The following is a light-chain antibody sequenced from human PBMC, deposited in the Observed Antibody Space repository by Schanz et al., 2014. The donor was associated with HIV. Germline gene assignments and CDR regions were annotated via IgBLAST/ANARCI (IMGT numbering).Light chain of an antibody. CDR3: QQYNNWPLA. CDR2: GAS. J-gene: IGKJ4*01. Sequence: EIVLTQSPATLSLSPGERATLSCGASQYVSGSYVAWYQQKPGLAPRLLIHGASSRATGILDRISGSGSGTEFTLTISSLQSEDFAVYHCQQYNNWPLAFGGGTKVEIK. CDR1: QYVSGS. V-gene: IGKV3D-15*01.